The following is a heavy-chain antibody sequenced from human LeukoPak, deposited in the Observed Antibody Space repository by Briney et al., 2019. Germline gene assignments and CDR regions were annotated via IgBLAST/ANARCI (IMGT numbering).Heavy chain of an antibody. V-gene: IGHV3-48*01. D-gene: IGHD3-22*01. J-gene: IGHJ4*02. Sequence: GGALRLFCAGSGVTFNVYYMNWVRQAPGKGLEWLSYISGSSSPIYYADSVKGRFTISRDNAKNSLYLQMNSLRVEDTAVYYCARDTYSRLDYWGQGTLVTVSS. CDR2: ISGSSSPI. CDR3: ARDTYSRLDY. CDR1: GVTFNVYY.